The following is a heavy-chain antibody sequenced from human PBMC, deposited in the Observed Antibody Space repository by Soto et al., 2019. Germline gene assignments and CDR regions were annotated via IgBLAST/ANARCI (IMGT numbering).Heavy chain of an antibody. D-gene: IGHD5-12*01. J-gene: IGHJ6*02. Sequence: GASVKVSCKASGYTFTSYYMHWVRQAPGQGLEWMGIINPSGGSTSYAQKFQGRVTMNRDTSTSTVYMELRSLRSEDTAVYYCARLLSGYDSVYYYYGMDVWGQGTTVTVSS. CDR2: INPSGGST. CDR3: ARLLSGYDSVYYYYGMDV. V-gene: IGHV1-46*01. CDR1: GYTFTSYY.